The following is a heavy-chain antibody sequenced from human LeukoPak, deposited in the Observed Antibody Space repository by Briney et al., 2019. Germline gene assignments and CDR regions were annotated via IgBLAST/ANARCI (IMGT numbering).Heavy chain of an antibody. V-gene: IGHV1-69*01. CDR3: ARGFIPTTQSSGWYS. J-gene: IGHJ4*02. CDR2: IIPIFGTA. Sequence: SVKVSCKASGGTFSSYAISWVRQAPGQGLEWMGGIIPIFGTANYAQKFQGRVTITADESTSTAYMELSSLRSEDTAVYYCARGFIPTTQSSGWYSWGQGTLVNVSS. CDR1: GGTFSSYA. D-gene: IGHD6-19*01.